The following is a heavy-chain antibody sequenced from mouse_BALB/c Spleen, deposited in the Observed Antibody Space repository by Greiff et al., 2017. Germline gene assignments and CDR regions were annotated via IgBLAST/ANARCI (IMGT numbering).Heavy chain of an antibody. CDR2: IWAGGST. V-gene: IGHV2-9*02. Sequence: VQLVESGPGLVAPSQSLSITCTVSGFSLTSYGVHWVRQPPGKGLEWLGVIWAGGSTNYNSALMSRLSISKDNSKSQVFLKMNSLQTDDTAMYYCARDDDGYYGDAMDYWGQGTSVTVSS. D-gene: IGHD2-3*01. CDR3: ARDDDGYYGDAMDY. CDR1: GFSLTSYG. J-gene: IGHJ4*01.